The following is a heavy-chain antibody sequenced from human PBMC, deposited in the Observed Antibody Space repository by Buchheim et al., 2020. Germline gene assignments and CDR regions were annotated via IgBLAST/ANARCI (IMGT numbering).Heavy chain of an antibody. V-gene: IGHV3-23*01. CDR1: GFTFSSYA. Sequence: EVQLLESGGGLVQPGGSLRLSCAASGFTFSSYAMSWVRQAPGKGLEWVSAISGSGGSTYYADSVKGRFTISRDNSKNTLYLQMNSLRAEDTAVYYCAKDHGGFLEWLPQGWFDPWGQGTL. D-gene: IGHD3-3*01. J-gene: IGHJ5*02. CDR2: ISGSGGST. CDR3: AKDHGGFLEWLPQGWFDP.